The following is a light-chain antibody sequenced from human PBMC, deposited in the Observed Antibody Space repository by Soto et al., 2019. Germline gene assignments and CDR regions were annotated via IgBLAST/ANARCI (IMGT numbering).Light chain of an antibody. CDR1: QSVSNN. CDR2: GAS. V-gene: IGKV3-15*01. CDR3: QQYNDWPLT. J-gene: IGKJ4*01. Sequence: EIVMTQSPATLSVSPGERATLSCRAIQSVSNNLAWYQQKPGQAPRLLLYGASTRAIGIPARFSGSGSATEFTLTISSLQSEDFAVYYCQQYNDWPLTFGGGTKVEIK.